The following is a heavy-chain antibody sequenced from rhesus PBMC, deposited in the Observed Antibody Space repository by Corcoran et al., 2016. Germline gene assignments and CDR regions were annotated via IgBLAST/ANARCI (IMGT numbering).Heavy chain of an antibody. V-gene: IGHV4S6*01. Sequence: QGQLQESGPGLVQPSETLPLTCAVSGASLRRHYWIWIRPPPGKGLEWIGYISGGSGSTKYNPSLKGRVTISRDTSKNQISLKLTSVTAADTAVYYCARDESNRFDVWGAGVLVTVSS. J-gene: IGHJ5-1*01. CDR2: ISGGSGST. CDR3: ARDESNRFDV. CDR1: GASLRRHY.